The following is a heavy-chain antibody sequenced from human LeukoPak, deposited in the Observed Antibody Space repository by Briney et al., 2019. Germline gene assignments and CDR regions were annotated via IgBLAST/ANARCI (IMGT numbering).Heavy chain of an antibody. CDR2: FDPEEGKA. D-gene: IGHD5-12*01. V-gene: IGHV1-24*01. J-gene: IGHJ4*02. CDR3: ATNTYNGYAIDS. Sequence: ASVKVSCKVSGYRLNELSIHWVRQGPGKGLEWMGGFDPEEGKAIYAQKLQGRVSMTEDTSTDTAFMELRSLRSEDTAVYYCATNTYNGYAIDSWGQGTLITVSS. CDR1: GYRLNELS.